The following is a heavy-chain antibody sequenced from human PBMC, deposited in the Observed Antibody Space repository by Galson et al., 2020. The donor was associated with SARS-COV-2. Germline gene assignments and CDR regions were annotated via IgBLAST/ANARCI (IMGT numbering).Heavy chain of an antibody. CDR3: ARDRYSSGWYVDYFDC. CDR1: GGSFSGHY. Sequence: SETLSLTCAVYGGSFSGHYWNWIRQPPGKGLEWIGEINHSGSTNHNPSLKSRVIISVDTSKNQFSLRLSPVTAADTAVYYCARDRYSSGWYVDYFDCCGQGTLVTVAS. CDR2: INHSGST. D-gene: IGHD6-19*01. V-gene: IGHV4-34*01. J-gene: IGHJ4*02.